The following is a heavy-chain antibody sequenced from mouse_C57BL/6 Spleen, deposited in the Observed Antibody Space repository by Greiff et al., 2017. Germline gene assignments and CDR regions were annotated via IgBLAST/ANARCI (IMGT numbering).Heavy chain of an antibody. CDR2: INPGSGGT. CDR3: ARDDGYYGDDFDG. J-gene: IGHJ2*01. CDR1: GFAFTNYL. D-gene: IGHD2-3*01. Sequence: VQGVESGAELVRPGTSVKVSCTASGFAFTNYLIEWVKQRPGQGLEWIGVINPGSGGTNYNEKFQGKATLTADKSSSTAYMQLSSLTSEDSAVYFCARDDGYYGDDFDGWGQGTTVTVSS. V-gene: IGHV1-54*01.